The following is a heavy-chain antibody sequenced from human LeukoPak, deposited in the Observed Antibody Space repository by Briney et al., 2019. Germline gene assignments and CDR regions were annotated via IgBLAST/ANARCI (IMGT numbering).Heavy chain of an antibody. CDR1: GGSVSSKTYY. CDR3: ARADTTGYPNFDF. Sequence: SETLSLTCTVSGGSVSSKTYYWGSIRQTPGKGLEWIGNVYYSGSTYKNPSLQSRVTIFIDTSKNQFSLILSSVTAADTAIYYCARADTTGYPNFDFWGQGTLVTVSS. CDR2: VYYSGST. J-gene: IGHJ4*02. D-gene: IGHD3-22*01. V-gene: IGHV4-39*01.